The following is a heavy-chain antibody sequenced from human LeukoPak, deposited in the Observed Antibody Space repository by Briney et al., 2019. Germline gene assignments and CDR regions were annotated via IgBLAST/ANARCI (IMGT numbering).Heavy chain of an antibody. D-gene: IGHD6-19*01. CDR1: GFTFSNYA. J-gene: IGHJ4*02. Sequence: GGSLRLSCAASGFTFSNYAMSWVRQAPGKGLEWVSVISGTSGSTYYADSVKGRSTISRDNSKKTLYLQMNSLRAEDTAVYYCAKDLEAVAGDDYWGQGTLVTVSS. CDR3: AKDLEAVAGDDY. V-gene: IGHV3-23*01. CDR2: ISGTSGST.